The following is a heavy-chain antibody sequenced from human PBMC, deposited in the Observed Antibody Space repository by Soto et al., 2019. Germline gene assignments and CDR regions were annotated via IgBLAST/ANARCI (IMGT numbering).Heavy chain of an antibody. CDR1: GFSLSTSAVG. D-gene: IGHD2-15*01. CDR2: IYWDDDK. Sequence: QITLKESGPTLVKHTQTLTLTCTFSGFSLSTSAVGVGWIRQPPGKALEWLAFIYWDDDKRYSPSLKSSLNITKDTSKNHVVLAMTNMDPVDTATYYCAHLVVAGLTYYFDYWGQGTLVTVSS. CDR3: AHLVVAGLTYYFDY. J-gene: IGHJ4*02. V-gene: IGHV2-5*02.